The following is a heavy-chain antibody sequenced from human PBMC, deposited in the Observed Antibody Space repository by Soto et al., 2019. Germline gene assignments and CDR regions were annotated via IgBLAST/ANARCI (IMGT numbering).Heavy chain of an antibody. V-gene: IGHV1-3*01. J-gene: IGHJ6*02. CDR3: ARDRYGDYVGAYGMDV. D-gene: IGHD4-17*01. CDR1: GYTFTSYA. CDR2: ITAGNGNT. Sequence: ASVKVSCKASGYTFTSYAMHWVRQAPGQRLEWMGWITAGNGNTKYSQKFQGRVTITRDTSASTAYMELSSLRSEDTAVYYCARDRYGDYVGAYGMDVWGQGTTVTVSS.